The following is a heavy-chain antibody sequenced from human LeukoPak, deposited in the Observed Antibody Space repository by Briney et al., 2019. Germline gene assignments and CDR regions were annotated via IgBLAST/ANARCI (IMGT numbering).Heavy chain of an antibody. J-gene: IGHJ4*02. D-gene: IGHD2-2*02. CDR1: GFTFSSYA. Sequence: GGSLRLSCAASGFTFSSYAMSWVRQAPGKGLKWVSTINDNGAGTYYADSVKGRFTISRDNSYNTVSLQMNSLRDEDTGVYYCAKDQCTSTSCYKGDYWGQGTLVTVSS. V-gene: IGHV3-23*01. CDR2: INDNGAGT. CDR3: AKDQCTSTSCYKGDY.